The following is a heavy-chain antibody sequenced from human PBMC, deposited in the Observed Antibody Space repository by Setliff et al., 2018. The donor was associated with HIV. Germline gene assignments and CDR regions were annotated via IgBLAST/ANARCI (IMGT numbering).Heavy chain of an antibody. J-gene: IGHJ1*01. CDR1: GYTSTNYG. CDR3: ARDQVSMVRAVRLVA. V-gene: IGHV1-69*06. CDR2: ILPIFGTR. Sequence: SVKVSCKASGYTSTNYGISWVRQAPGQGLEWMGRILPIFGTRDYAQKFQGRVTITADKSTSTAYMELRSLRSEDTAVYYCARDQVSMVRAVRLVAWGQGSLVTVSS. D-gene: IGHD3-10*01.